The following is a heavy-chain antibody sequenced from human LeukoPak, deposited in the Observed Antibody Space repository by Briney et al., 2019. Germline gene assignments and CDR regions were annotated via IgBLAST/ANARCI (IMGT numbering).Heavy chain of an antibody. Sequence: GGSLRPSCAASGFTFSSYGMHWVRQAPGKGLEWVAFIRYDGSNKYYADSVKGRFTISRDNSKNTLYLQMNSLRAEDTAVYYCANVVVPAAISSEYFQHWGQGTLVTVSS. D-gene: IGHD2-2*02. V-gene: IGHV3-30*02. CDR3: ANVVVPAAISSEYFQH. J-gene: IGHJ1*01. CDR2: IRYDGSNK. CDR1: GFTFSSYG.